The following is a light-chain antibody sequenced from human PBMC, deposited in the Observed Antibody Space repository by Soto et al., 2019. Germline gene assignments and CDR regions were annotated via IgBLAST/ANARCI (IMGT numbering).Light chain of an antibody. CDR3: QQYHDWPPIT. Sequence: EIVMTQSPATLFVSPGERATLSCRASQTVSDDLAWYQQKPGQAPRLLFYGASTRATDIPARFSGGGSGTEFTLTISSLQSEDSAIYYCQQYHDWPPITFGPRTKVNI. J-gene: IGKJ3*01. CDR1: QTVSDD. V-gene: IGKV3-15*01. CDR2: GAS.